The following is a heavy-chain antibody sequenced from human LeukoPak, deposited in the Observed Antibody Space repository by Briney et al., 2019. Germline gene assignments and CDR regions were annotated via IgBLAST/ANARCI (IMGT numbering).Heavy chain of an antibody. D-gene: IGHD4-17*01. CDR3: ARRSTVTYYGMDV. V-gene: IGHV5-51*01. CDR2: IYPGDSDT. CDR1: GYSFTSYW. J-gene: IGHJ6*02. Sequence: GEALNISCKGSGYSFTSYWIGWVRQMPGKGLEWMGIIYPGDSDTRYSPSFQGQVTISADKSISTAYLQWSSLKAPDTAMYYCARRSTVTYYGMDVWGQGTTVTVSS.